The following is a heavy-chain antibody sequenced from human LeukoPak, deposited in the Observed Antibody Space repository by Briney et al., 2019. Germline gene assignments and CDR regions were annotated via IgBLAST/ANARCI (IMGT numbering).Heavy chain of an antibody. J-gene: IGHJ3*02. CDR2: IYSGGST. V-gene: IGHV3-53*01. Sequence: GGSLRLSCAASGFTVSSNYMSWVRQAPGKGLEWVSVIYSGGSTYYADSAKGRFTISRDNSKNTLYLQMNSLRAEDTAVYYCATEWIDSSGYYQSGGDAFDIWGQGTMVTVSS. CDR1: GFTVSSNY. D-gene: IGHD3-22*01. CDR3: ATEWIDSSGYYQSGGDAFDI.